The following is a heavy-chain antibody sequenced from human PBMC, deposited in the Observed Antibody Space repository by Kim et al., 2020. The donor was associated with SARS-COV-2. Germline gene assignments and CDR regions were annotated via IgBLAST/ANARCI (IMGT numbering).Heavy chain of an antibody. D-gene: IGHD3-10*01. V-gene: IGHV3-48*04. J-gene: IGHJ6*02. Sequence: GGSLRLSCAASGFTFSSYSMNWVRQAPGKGLEWVSYISSSSSTIYYADSVKGRFTISRDNAKNSLYLQMNSLRAEDTAVYYCARDGEGIWFGELFSPLYYYYGMDVWGQGTTVTVSS. CDR1: GFTFSSYS. CDR3: ARDGEGIWFGELFSPLYYYYGMDV. CDR2: ISSSSSTI.